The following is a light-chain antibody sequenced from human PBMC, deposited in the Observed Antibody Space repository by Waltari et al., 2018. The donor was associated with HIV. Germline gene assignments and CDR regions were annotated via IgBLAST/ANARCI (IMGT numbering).Light chain of an antibody. Sequence: QTVVTQEPSLTVSPGGTVTLTCASNTGAVTSGYCAKWFQQKPGQAPRALSYGTSNKHSCTPVRFSGSLLGYKAALTLSGVLPEDEADYYCAAWDDNLNGPVFGGGTKLTVL. J-gene: IGLJ3*02. V-gene: IGLV7-43*01. CDR2: GTS. CDR3: AAWDDNLNGPV. CDR1: TGAVTSGYC.